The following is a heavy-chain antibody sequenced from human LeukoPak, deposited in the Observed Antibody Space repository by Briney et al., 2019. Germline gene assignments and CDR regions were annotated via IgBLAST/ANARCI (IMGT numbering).Heavy chain of an antibody. CDR1: GGTFSSYA. V-gene: IGHV1-69*04. CDR3: ARASAWEVIAAQLKRNLYYYYYYMDV. J-gene: IGHJ6*03. Sequence: ASVKVSCKASGGTFSSYAISWVRQAPGQGLEWMGRIIPILGIANYAQKFQGRVTMTRNTSISTAYMELSSLRSEDTAVYYCARASAWEVIAAQLKRNLYYYYYYMDVWGKGTTVTVSS. D-gene: IGHD6-6*01. CDR2: IIPILGIA.